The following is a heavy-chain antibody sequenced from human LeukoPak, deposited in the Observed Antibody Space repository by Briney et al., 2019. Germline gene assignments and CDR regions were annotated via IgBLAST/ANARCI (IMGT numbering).Heavy chain of an antibody. Sequence: PSETLSLTCTVSGGSISSSSYYWGWLRQPPGKGLEWIGSIYYSGSTNYNPSLKSRVTISVDTSKNQFSLKLSSVTAADTAVYYCARRIRVVATAHYYYYYMDVWGKGTTVTVSS. D-gene: IGHD5-12*01. CDR3: ARRIRVVATAHYYYYYMDV. CDR2: IYYSGST. CDR1: GGSISSSSYY. V-gene: IGHV4-39*07. J-gene: IGHJ6*03.